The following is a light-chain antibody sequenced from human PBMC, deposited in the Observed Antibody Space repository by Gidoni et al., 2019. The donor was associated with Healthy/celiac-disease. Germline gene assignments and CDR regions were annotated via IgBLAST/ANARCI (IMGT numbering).Light chain of an antibody. J-gene: IGLJ2*01. CDR1: SSDVGGSNY. Sequence: QSALTQPASVSGSPGQSITISCTGTSSDVGGSNYVSWYQQHPGEVPKLLIYEVSNRPSGVSNRFAGSKSGNTASLTISGLQAEDEADYYCSSYITSSTLVVFGGGTKLTVL. CDR2: EVS. CDR3: SSYITSSTLVV. V-gene: IGLV2-14*01.